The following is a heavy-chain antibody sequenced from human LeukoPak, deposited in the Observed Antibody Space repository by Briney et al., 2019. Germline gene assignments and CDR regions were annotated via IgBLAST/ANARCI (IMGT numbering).Heavy chain of an antibody. CDR3: AGRRTTGTAAQDY. J-gene: IGHJ4*02. Sequence: PGGSLRLSCAASGFTFSSYSMNWVRQAPGKGLEWVSPISSSSSYIYYADSVKGRFTISRDNAKNSLYLQMNSLRAEDTAVYYCAGRRTTGTAAQDYWGQGTLVTVSS. D-gene: IGHD1-1*01. CDR2: ISSSSSYI. V-gene: IGHV3-21*01. CDR1: GFTFSSYS.